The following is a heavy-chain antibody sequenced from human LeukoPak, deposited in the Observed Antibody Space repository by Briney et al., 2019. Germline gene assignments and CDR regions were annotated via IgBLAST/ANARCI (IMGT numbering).Heavy chain of an antibody. CDR3: ATRKCGGDCYSDYYYGMDV. D-gene: IGHD2-21*02. J-gene: IGHJ6*02. CDR1: GGTFSSYA. CDR2: IIPIFGIA. Sequence: ASVKVSCKASGGTFSSYAISWVRQAPGQGLECMGRIIPIFGIANYAQKFQGRVTITADKSTSTAYMELSSLRSEDTAVYYCATRKCGGDCYSDYYYGMDVWGQGTTVTVSS. V-gene: IGHV1-69*04.